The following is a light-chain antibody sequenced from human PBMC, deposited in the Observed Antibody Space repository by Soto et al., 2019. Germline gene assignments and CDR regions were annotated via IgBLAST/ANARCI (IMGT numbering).Light chain of an antibody. V-gene: IGLV2-18*01. CDR2: EVS. CDR1: STDSVSYNR. J-gene: IGLJ1*01. CDR3: SLYTSENAYV. Sequence: QSALTQPPSVSGSPGQSVTISCTGTSTDSVSYNRVSWYQQPPGTAPELMIYEVSKRPSGVPDRFSGSKSGNTASLTISGLQAADEADYYCSLYTSENAYVFGTGTKVTVL.